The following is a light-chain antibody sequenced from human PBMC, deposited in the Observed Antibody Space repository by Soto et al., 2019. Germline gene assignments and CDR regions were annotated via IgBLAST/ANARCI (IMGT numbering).Light chain of an antibody. Sequence: QSALTQPASVSGSPGQSITISCTGTSSDVGGYNYVSWYQQHPGKAPKLMIYEVSNRPSGASNRFSGSKSGNTASLTISGLKAEDEADYYCSSYTSSSIDYVFGTGTKLTVL. CDR2: EVS. V-gene: IGLV2-14*01. CDR3: SSYTSSSIDYV. CDR1: SSDVGGYNY. J-gene: IGLJ1*01.